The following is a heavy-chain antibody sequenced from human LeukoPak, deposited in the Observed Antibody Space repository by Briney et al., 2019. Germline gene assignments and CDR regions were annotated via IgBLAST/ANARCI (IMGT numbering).Heavy chain of an antibody. CDR2: ISGSGSST. J-gene: IGHJ4*02. V-gene: IGHV3-23*01. CDR1: GFTFSSYA. Sequence: GGSLRLSCAASGFTFSSYAMSWVRQAPGKGLEWVSAISGSGSSTYYADSVKGRFTISRDNSKNTLYLQMNSLRAEDTAVYYCAKLPAARRGGDYWGQGTLVTVSS. CDR3: AKLPAARRGGDY. D-gene: IGHD6-6*01.